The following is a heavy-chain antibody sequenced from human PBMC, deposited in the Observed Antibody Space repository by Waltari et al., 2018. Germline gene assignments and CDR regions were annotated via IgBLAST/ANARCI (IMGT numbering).Heavy chain of an antibody. Sequence: QVQLVQSGAEVKKPGASVKVSCKASGYTFTSYDINWVRQATGQGLEWMGWMNPNSGNTGYAQKFQGRVTMTRNTSISTAYMELSSLRSEDTAVYYCARTDSSGYYSAEYFQHWGQGTLVTVSS. CDR1: GYTFTSYD. D-gene: IGHD3-22*01. CDR3: ARTDSSGYYSAEYFQH. J-gene: IGHJ1*01. CDR2: MNPNSGNT. V-gene: IGHV1-8*01.